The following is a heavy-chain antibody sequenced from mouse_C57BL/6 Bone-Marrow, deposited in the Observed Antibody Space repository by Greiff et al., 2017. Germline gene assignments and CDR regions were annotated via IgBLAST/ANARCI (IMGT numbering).Heavy chain of an antibody. CDR2: ISGGGGNT. D-gene: IGHD1-1*01. CDR3: SRQVTTVLATKYFDV. Sequence: DVMLVESGGGLVKPGGSLKLSCAASGFTFSSYTMSWVRQTPEKRLQWVAAISGGGGNTYYPDSVKGRFTISRDNDKNILYLQMSSLRSADTALYYCSRQVTTVLATKYFDVWGTGTTVTVSS. V-gene: IGHV5-9*01. CDR1: GFTFSSYT. J-gene: IGHJ1*03.